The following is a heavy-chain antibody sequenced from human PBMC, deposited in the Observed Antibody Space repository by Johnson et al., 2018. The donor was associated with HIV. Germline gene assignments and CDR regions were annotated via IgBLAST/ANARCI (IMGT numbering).Heavy chain of an antibody. Sequence: VQLVESGGGVVQPGRSLRLSCAASGFTVSSNYMSWVRQAPGKGLEYVSAISSDGGSSYSANSVKGRFTISRDNSKNTLFLQMGSLIAEDMAVYYCARRAHDAFDIWGQGTMVTVSS. CDR2: ISSDGGSS. J-gene: IGHJ3*02. CDR3: ARRAHDAFDI. CDR1: GFTVSSNY. V-gene: IGHV3-64*01.